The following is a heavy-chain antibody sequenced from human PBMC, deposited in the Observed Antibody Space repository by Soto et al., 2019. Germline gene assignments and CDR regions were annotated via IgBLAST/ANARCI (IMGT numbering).Heavy chain of an antibody. CDR2: IYPGDSDT. CDR1: GYSFTSYW. D-gene: IGHD3-10*01. Sequence: EVQLVQSGAEVKKPGESLKISCKGSGYSFTSYWIGWVRQMPGKGLEWMGIIYPGDSDTRYSPSFQGQVTISADKSISTASLQGSSLKASATAMYYCARHEGYYGSPAAGLFDYWGQGPLVTVSS. J-gene: IGHJ4*02. CDR3: ARHEGYYGSPAAGLFDY. V-gene: IGHV5-51*01.